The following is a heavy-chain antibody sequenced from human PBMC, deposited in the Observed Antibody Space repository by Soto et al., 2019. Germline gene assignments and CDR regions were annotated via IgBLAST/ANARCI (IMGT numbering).Heavy chain of an antibody. D-gene: IGHD3-10*01. Sequence: PSWTLSLTCTVSGGSICSYYWSWIRQPAGKGLEWIGRIYTSGSTNYNPSLKSRVTMSVDTSKNQFSLNLSSVTAAADTAVYYCARDRITLANDAFDIWGQGTMVT. CDR3: ARDRITLANDAFDI. V-gene: IGHV4-4*07. J-gene: IGHJ3*02. CDR2: IYTSGST. CDR1: GGSICSYY.